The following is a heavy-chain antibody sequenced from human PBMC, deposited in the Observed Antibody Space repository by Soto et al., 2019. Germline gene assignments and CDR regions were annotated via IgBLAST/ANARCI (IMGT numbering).Heavy chain of an antibody. V-gene: IGHV3-48*03. CDR2: ISSSGSTI. Sequence: GGSLRLSCAASGFTFSSYEMNWVRQAPGKGLEWVSYISSSGSTIYYADSVKGRFTISRDNAKNSLYLQMNSLRAEDTAVYYFARDCRGGGCYMGHKGAYYYYYYGMDVWGQGTTVTVSS. CDR1: GFTFSSYE. J-gene: IGHJ6*02. CDR3: ARDCRGGGCYMGHKGAYYYYYYGMDV. D-gene: IGHD2-2*02.